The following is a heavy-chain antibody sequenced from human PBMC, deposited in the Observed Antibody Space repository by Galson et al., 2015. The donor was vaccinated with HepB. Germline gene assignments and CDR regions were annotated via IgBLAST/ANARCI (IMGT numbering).Heavy chain of an antibody. J-gene: IGHJ5*02. Sequence: SLRLSCAASGFTFSSYSMNWVRQAPGKGLEWVSSISSSSSYIYYADSVKGRFTISRDNAKNSLYLQMNSLRAEDTAVYYCARDGVHDYGDYGHNWFDPWGQGTLVTVSS. CDR2: ISSSSSYI. V-gene: IGHV3-21*01. CDR1: GFTFSSYS. D-gene: IGHD4-17*01. CDR3: ARDGVHDYGDYGHNWFDP.